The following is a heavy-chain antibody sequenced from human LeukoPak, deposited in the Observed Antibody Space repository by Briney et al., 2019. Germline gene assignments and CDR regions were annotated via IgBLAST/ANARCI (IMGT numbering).Heavy chain of an antibody. CDR3: ARDQAVGGYYYYMDV. CDR2: ITGSGDTT. CDR1: GFTFNNYA. V-gene: IGHV3-23*01. Sequence: GGSLRLSCAASGFTFNNYAMTWVRQAPGKGLEWVSAITGSGDTTYYADSVKGRFTISRDNSKNTLYLQMNSLRAEDTAVYYCARDQAVGGYYYYMDVWGKGTTVTVSS. J-gene: IGHJ6*03. D-gene: IGHD2-2*01.